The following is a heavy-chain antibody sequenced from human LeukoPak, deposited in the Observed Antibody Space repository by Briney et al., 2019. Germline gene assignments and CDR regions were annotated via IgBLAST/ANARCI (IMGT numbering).Heavy chain of an antibody. CDR1: GFTFSSYG. Sequence: GGSLRLSCAASGFTFSSYGMHWVRQAPGKGLEWVAVIWYDGSNKYYADSVKGRFTISRDNSKNTLYLQMNSLRAEDTAAYYCARDRGITMVRGLLYWGQGTLVTVSS. J-gene: IGHJ4*02. V-gene: IGHV3-33*01. CDR2: IWYDGSNK. D-gene: IGHD3-10*01. CDR3: ARDRGITMVRGLLY.